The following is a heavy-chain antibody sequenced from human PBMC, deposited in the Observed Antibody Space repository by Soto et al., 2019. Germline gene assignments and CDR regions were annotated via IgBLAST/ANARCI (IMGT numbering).Heavy chain of an antibody. CDR2: ISGSVGST. CDR1: GFTFSSYV. Sequence: GGSLRLSCAASGFTFSSYVMSWVRRAPGKGLEWVSAISGSVGSTYYADSVKGRFAISRDNSKNTLYLQMNSLRAEDTAMYYCAKDFLPSTTNAFDIWGQGTEVTVSS. CDR3: AKDFLPSTTNAFDI. J-gene: IGHJ3*02. V-gene: IGHV3-23*01. D-gene: IGHD1-26*01.